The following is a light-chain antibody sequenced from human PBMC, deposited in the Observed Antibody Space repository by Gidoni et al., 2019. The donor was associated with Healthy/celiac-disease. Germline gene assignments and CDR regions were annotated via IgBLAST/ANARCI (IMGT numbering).Light chain of an antibody. Sequence: DIVMTQFPDSLAVSLGERATINCKSSQRVLYSSNNKNYLAWYQQKPGQPPKLLIYWASTRESGVPDRFSGSGSGTDFTLTISSLQAEDVAVYYCQQYYSTPLTFXGXTKVEIK. CDR2: WAS. CDR3: QQYYSTPLT. J-gene: IGKJ4*01. CDR1: QRVLYSSNNKNY. V-gene: IGKV4-1*01.